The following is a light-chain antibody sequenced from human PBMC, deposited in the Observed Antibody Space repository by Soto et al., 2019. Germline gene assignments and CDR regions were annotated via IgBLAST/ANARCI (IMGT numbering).Light chain of an antibody. V-gene: IGKV3-20*01. Sequence: EIVLTQSPGTLSLSPGERATLSCRASQSVSSSYLAWYQQKPTQAPRLLIYGASSRATGIPDRFSGSGSGTDLTITISRLEPEDFAVYYHQKNGRLTCTFGQGTKVEIK. CDR2: GAS. J-gene: IGKJ1*01. CDR3: QKNGRLTCT. CDR1: QSVSSSY.